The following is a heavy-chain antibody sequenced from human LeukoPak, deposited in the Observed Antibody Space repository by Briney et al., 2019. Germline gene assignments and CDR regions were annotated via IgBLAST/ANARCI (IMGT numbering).Heavy chain of an antibody. CDR2: IIPIFGTA. V-gene: IGHV1-69*05. CDR3: ARGTYSGYDPRYYYYYMDV. CDR1: GGTFGSYA. D-gene: IGHD5-12*01. J-gene: IGHJ6*03. Sequence: ASMKVSCKASGGTFGSYAISWVRQAPGQGLEWMGGIIPIFGTANYAQKFQGRVTITTDESTSTAYMELSSLRSEDTAVYYCARGTYSGYDPRYYYYYMDVWGKGTTVTVSS.